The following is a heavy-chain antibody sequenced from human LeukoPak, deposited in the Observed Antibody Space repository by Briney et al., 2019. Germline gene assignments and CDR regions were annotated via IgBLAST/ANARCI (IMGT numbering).Heavy chain of an antibody. D-gene: IGHD3-9*01. CDR3: ARAAYYDILTGYPRGRMGYYYYYMDV. Sequence: GGSLRLSCAASGFTFDDYTMHWVRQAPGKGLEWVSLISWDGSSTSYADSVKGRFTISRDNAKNSLYLQMNSLRAEDTAVYYCARAAYYDILTGYPRGRMGYYYYYMDVWGKGTTVTVSS. J-gene: IGHJ6*03. CDR2: ISWDGSST. CDR1: GFTFDDYT. V-gene: IGHV3-43*01.